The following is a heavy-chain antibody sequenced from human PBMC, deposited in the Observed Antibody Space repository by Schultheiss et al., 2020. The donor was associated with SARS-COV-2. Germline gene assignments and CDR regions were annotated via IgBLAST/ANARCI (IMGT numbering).Heavy chain of an antibody. Sequence: GGSLRLSCEASGFVFWNYAMYWVRQAPGKGLEYVSAIGREEGSPYYAESLKGRFSISRDNSKNMLYLQMNSLRLEDTALYYCAKRIDSGNGWGSFDCWGQGTLVTVSS. CDR1: GFVFWNYA. V-gene: IGHV3-64D*06. CDR3: AKRIDSGNGWGSFDC. CDR2: IGREEGSP. J-gene: IGHJ4*02. D-gene: IGHD6-19*01.